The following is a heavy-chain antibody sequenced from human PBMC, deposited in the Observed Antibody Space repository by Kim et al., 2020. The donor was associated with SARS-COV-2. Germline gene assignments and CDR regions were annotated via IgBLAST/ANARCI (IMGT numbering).Heavy chain of an antibody. D-gene: IGHD1-26*01. CDR1: GGSFSGYY. CDR3: ARGRRGGATNG. J-gene: IGHJ4*02. Sequence: SETLSLTCAVYGGSFSGYYWSWIRQPPGKGLEWIGEINHSGSTNYNPSLKSRVTISVDTSKNQFSLKLSSVTAADTAVYYCARGRRGGATNGWGQGTLVTVSS. V-gene: IGHV4-34*01. CDR2: INHSGST.